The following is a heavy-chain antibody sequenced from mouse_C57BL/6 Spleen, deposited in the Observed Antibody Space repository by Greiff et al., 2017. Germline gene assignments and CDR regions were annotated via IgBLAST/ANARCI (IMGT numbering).Heavy chain of an antibody. V-gene: IGHV1-26*01. Sequence: VQLQQSGPELVKPGASVKISCKASGYTFTDYYMNWVKQSPGKGLEWIGDINPNNGGTSYNQKFKGKATLTVDKSSSTAYMELRSLTSEHSAVYDCASPSDYWRPAWFAYWGQGTLVTVSA. J-gene: IGHJ3*01. CDR1: GYTFTDYY. CDR2: INPNNGGT. CDR3: ASPSDYWRPAWFAY. D-gene: IGHD1-1*01.